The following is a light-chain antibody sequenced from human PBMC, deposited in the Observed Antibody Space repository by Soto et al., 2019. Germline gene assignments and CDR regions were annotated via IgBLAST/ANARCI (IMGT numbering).Light chain of an antibody. CDR1: QSVSSDY. CDR3: QQYCSSPYT. J-gene: IGKJ2*01. V-gene: IGKV3-20*01. Sequence: EFVLTQSPGTLSLSPGERATLACRASQSVSSDYLAWYQQKPGQAPRLVIYGASSRATGIPDRFSGSGSGSDFTLTISRLEPEDFAVYYCQQYCSSPYTFGQGTEVKIK. CDR2: GAS.